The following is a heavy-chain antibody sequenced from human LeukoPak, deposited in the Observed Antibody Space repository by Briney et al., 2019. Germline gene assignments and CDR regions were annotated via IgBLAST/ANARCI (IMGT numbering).Heavy chain of an antibody. J-gene: IGHJ4*02. V-gene: IGHV3-23*01. CDR1: GFSFGSYP. Sequence: GGSLRLSCVVSGFSFGSYPMSWVRQAPGKGLEWVSVISETGDVTHYADSMKGRFTISRDNIKNTLNLQMNSLRAEDTAIYYCASDSSPYPGSSDYCGPGHLVTVSS. CDR3: ASDSSPYPGSSDY. CDR2: ISETGDVT. D-gene: IGHD6-6*01.